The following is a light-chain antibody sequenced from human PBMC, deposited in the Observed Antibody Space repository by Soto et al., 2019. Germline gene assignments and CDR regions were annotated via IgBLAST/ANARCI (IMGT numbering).Light chain of an antibody. J-gene: IGLJ3*02. V-gene: IGLV2-8*01. CDR2: EVT. CDR3: SSFASSNTGV. CDR1: SSDVGAYNY. Sequence: QSALTQPPSAPGSPGQSVTISCTGTSSDVGAYNYVSWYQQHAGKAPKLVIYEVTKRPSGVPDRFSGSKSANTASLTVSGLQAGDEADYYCSSFASSNTGVFGGGTKLTVL.